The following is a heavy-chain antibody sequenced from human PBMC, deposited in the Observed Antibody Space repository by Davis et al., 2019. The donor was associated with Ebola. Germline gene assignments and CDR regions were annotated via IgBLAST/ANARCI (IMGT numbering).Heavy chain of an antibody. CDR3: ARDRQWPDFDY. D-gene: IGHD6-19*01. Sequence: AASVKVSCKASGYTFTNYGITWVRQAPGQGLEWMGRINPHNGNTNYAQNVQGRVIMTSDTATTTAYMEVGSLRSDDTAVYYCARDRQWPDFDYWGQGTLVTVSS. V-gene: IGHV1-18*04. CDR2: INPHNGNT. J-gene: IGHJ4*02. CDR1: GYTFTNYG.